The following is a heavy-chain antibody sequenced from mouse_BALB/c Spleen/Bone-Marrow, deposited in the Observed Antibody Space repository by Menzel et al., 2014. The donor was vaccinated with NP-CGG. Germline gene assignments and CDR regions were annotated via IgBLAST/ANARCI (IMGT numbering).Heavy chain of an antibody. J-gene: IGHJ1*01. CDR2: IWSDGST. CDR1: GFSLTSYG. Sequence: VHLVESGPGLVAPSQRLSITCTISGFSLTSYGVHWVRQPPGKGLEWLVVIWSDGSTTYNSALKSRLSISKDNSKSQVFLKMNSLQTDDTAMYYCARHYYGSSYWYFDVWGAGTTVTVSS. D-gene: IGHD1-1*01. V-gene: IGHV2-6-1*01. CDR3: ARHYYGSSYWYFDV.